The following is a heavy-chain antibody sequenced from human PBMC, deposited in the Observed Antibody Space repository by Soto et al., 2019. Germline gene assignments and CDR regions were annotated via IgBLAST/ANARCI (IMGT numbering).Heavy chain of an antibody. J-gene: IGHJ6*02. CDR1: GVSISSNY. D-gene: IGHD3-16*01. CDR3: ARVPSPFDFYYAMDV. CDR2: IFSSGTT. Sequence: SETLSLTCIVSGVSISSNYWSWIRQAPGKGLEWIGYIFSSGTTYYNPSLKSRLTMSLDTSQNQFSLKLNSVTAADTAVYFCARVPSPFDFYYAMDVWGQGTTVTVSS. V-gene: IGHV4-4*09.